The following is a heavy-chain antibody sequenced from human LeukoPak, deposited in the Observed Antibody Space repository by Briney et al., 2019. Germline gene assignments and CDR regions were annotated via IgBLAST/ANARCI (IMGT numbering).Heavy chain of an antibody. V-gene: IGHV4-61*02. CDR3: AREGKITMVRGVIRYYYMDV. J-gene: IGHJ6*03. CDR2: TFTSGST. D-gene: IGHD3-10*01. CDR1: GGSISSGSYY. Sequence: SETLSLTCTVSGGSISSGSYYWSWIRQPAGKGLEWIGRTFTSGSTKYNPSLKSRVTISVDTSKNQFSLKLSSVTAADTAVYYCAREGKITMVRGVIRYYYMDVWGKGTTVTISS.